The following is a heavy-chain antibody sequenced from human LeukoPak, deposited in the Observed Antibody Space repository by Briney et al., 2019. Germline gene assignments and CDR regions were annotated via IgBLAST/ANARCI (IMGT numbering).Heavy chain of an antibody. CDR1: RFIFSNYA. Sequence: GGSLRLSCAASRFIFSNYAMSWVRQAPGKGLEWVSAISASGGGTYYADSVKGRFTISRDNSKNTLFLQMNSLRAEDTAVYFCAKDYSDLELVPATILAYWGQGTLVTVSS. D-gene: IGHD2-2*01. V-gene: IGHV3-23*01. J-gene: IGHJ4*02. CDR2: ISASGGGT. CDR3: AKDYSDLELVPATILAY.